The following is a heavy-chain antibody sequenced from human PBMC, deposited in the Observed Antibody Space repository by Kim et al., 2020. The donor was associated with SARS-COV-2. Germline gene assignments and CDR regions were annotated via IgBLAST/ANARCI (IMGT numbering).Heavy chain of an antibody. J-gene: IGHJ6*02. Sequence: GGSLRLSCAASGFTFSNAWMSWVRQAPGKGLEWVGRIKSKTDGWTTDYAAPVKGRFTISRDDSKNTLYLQMNSLKTEDTAVYYCTTLLRYFDWLGVKYYYYGMDVWGQGTTVTVSS. CDR3: TTLLRYFDWLGVKYYYYGMDV. V-gene: IGHV3-15*01. D-gene: IGHD3-9*01. CDR2: IKSKTDGWTT. CDR1: GFTFSNAW.